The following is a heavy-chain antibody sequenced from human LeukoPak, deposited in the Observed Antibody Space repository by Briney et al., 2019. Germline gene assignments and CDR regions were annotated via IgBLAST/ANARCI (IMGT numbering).Heavy chain of an antibody. CDR1: GFTFSSYS. CDR2: ISSSNSYI. CDR3: ASGGIYYGAAFDF. Sequence: GGSLRLSCAASGFTFSSYSMNWVRQAPGKGLEWVSSISSSNSYIYYADSMKGRFTISRDNAKNSLYLQMNSLRAEDTALYYCASGGIYYGAAFDFWGQGSLVTVSA. V-gene: IGHV3-21*04. D-gene: IGHD1-26*01. J-gene: IGHJ4*02.